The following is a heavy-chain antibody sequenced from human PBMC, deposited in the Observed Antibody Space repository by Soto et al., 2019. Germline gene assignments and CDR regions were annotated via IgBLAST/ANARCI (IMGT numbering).Heavy chain of an antibody. Sequence: TSETLSLTCTVSGGSIGSYYWNWIRQPPGKGLEWIGYIYYSGSTNYNPSLKSRVTISVDTSKNQFSLKLSSVTAADTAVHYCESHWYSSSCYGSVWFAPWAQGTLVTVSS. D-gene: IGHD6-13*01. CDR1: GGSIGSYY. J-gene: IGHJ5*02. V-gene: IGHV4-59*01. CDR2: IYYSGST. CDR3: ESHWYSSSCYGSVWFAP.